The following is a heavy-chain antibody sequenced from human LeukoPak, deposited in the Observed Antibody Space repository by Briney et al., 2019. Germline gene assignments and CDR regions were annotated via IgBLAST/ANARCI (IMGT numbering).Heavy chain of an antibody. D-gene: IGHD2-2*02. CDR1: GFTVSSNY. J-gene: IGHJ4*02. Sequence: PGGSLRLSCAASGFTVSSNYMSWVRQVPGKGLEWVSVIYSGGSTYYADSVKGRFTISRDNSKNTLYLQMSSLRAEDTAVYYCARDTAWPLRFDYWGQGTLVTVSS. CDR3: ARDTAWPLRFDY. CDR2: IYSGGST. V-gene: IGHV3-66*02.